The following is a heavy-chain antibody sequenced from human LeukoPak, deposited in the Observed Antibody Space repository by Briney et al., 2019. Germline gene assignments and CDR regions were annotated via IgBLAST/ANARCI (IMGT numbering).Heavy chain of an antibody. Sequence: GGPLRLSCAASRFTFSSYAMSWVRQAPGKGLEWVSAISGSGGRTYYADSVKGRFTISRDNSKNTLSLQMNSLRDEDTATYYCAKEVYCGRDCYNPGYGVDVWGQGTTVTVSS. V-gene: IGHV3-23*01. CDR3: AKEVYCGRDCYNPGYGVDV. CDR1: RFTFSSYA. CDR2: ISGSGGRT. D-gene: IGHD2-21*02. J-gene: IGHJ6*02.